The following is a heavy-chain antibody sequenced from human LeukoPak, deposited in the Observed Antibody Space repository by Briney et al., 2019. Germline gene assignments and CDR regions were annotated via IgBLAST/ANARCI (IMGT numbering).Heavy chain of an antibody. Sequence: PGGSLRLSCAASGFTFSSYWMHWVRQAPGKGLVWVSRINSDGSSTSYADSVKGRFTISRDNAKNTLYLQMNSLRAEDTAVYYRAHLPFSPYCGGDCYAATSDYWGQGTLVTVSS. CDR2: INSDGSST. J-gene: IGHJ4*02. CDR1: GFTFSSYW. V-gene: IGHV3-74*01. CDR3: AHLPFSPYCGGDCYAATSDY. D-gene: IGHD2-21*02.